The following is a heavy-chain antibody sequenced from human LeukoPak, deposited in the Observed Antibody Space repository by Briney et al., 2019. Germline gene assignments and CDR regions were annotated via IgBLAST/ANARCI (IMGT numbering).Heavy chain of an antibody. J-gene: IGHJ4*02. CDR1: GGSFSGYY. CDR2: INHSGST. Sequence: SEALSLTCAVYGGSFSGYYWSWIRQPPGKGLEWIGEINHSGSTNYNPSLKSRVTISVDTSKNQFSLKLSSVTAADTAVYYCARDTPPTRVDYWGQGTLVTVSS. V-gene: IGHV4-34*01. CDR3: ARDTPPTRVDY.